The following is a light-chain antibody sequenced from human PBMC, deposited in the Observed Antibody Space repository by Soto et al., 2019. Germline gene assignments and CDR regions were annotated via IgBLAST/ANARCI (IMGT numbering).Light chain of an antibody. J-gene: IGKJ2*01. V-gene: IGKV3-20*01. CDR3: QQYGSSLFT. Sequence: ETVLTQSPGTLSLSPGETGTLSCRASQNVTSSYLAWYQQKPDQAPRLLIYGASNRATGIPDRFSGSGSGTDFTLTISRLEPEDFAVYYCQQYGSSLFTFGQGTKLEIK. CDR2: GAS. CDR1: QNVTSSY.